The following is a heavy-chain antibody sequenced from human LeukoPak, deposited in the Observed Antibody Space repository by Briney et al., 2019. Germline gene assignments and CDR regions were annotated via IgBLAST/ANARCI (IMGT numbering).Heavy chain of an antibody. CDR3: AREGGRPRWLDP. CDR1: GGSISSYY. J-gene: IGHJ5*02. V-gene: IGHV4-4*07. D-gene: IGHD6-25*01. CDR2: INTSGTS. Sequence: SETLSLTCNVSGGSISSYYWSWIRQPAGKGLEWIGRINTSGTSNYNPSLRSRVTMSVDTSKNQFSLNLTSVTAADTAVYYCAREGGRPRWLDPWVQGNLVTASS.